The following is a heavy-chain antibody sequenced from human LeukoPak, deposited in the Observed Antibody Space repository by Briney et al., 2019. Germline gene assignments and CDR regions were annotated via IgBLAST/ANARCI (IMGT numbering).Heavy chain of an antibody. V-gene: IGHV4-59*08. D-gene: IGHD4-17*01. CDR2: IYYSGST. J-gene: IGHJ5*02. CDR3: ARGHGDYSNWFDP. CDR1: GGSISSYY. Sequence: SETLSLTCTVSGGSISSYYWSWIRQPPGKGLEWIGYIYYSGSTNYNPSLKSRVTISVDTSKNQFSLKLSSVTAADTAVYYCARGHGDYSNWFDPWGQGTLVTVSS.